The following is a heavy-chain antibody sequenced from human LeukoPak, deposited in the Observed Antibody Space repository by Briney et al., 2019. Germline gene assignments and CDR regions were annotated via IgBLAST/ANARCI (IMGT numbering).Heavy chain of an antibody. CDR3: ARVGLLGDLSLSPDY. CDR1: GGSISSYY. J-gene: IGHJ4*02. CDR2: IYYSGST. V-gene: IGHV4-59*01. D-gene: IGHD3-16*02. Sequence: SETLSLTCTVSGGSISSYYWSWIRQPPGKGLEWIGYIYYSGSTNYNPSLKSRVTISVDTSKNQFSLKLSSVTAADTAVYYCARVGLLGDLSLSPDYWGQGTLVTVSS.